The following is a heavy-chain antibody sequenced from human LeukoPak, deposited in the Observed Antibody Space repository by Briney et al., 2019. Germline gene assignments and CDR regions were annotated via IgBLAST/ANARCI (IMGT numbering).Heavy chain of an antibody. Sequence: SETLSLTCTVSGGCISSYYWSWIRQPAGKGLEWIGRIYSSGSTNYNLSLKSRVTMSVDTSKNQFSLKLSSVTAADTAVYYCARGDRAVAGAWGWFDPWGQGTLVTVSS. CDR3: ARGDRAVAGAWGWFDP. D-gene: IGHD6-19*01. J-gene: IGHJ5*02. CDR1: GGCISSYY. CDR2: IYSSGST. V-gene: IGHV4-4*07.